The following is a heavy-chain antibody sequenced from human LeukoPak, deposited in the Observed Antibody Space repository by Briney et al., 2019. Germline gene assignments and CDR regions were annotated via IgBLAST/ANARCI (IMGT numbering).Heavy chain of an antibody. J-gene: IGHJ4*02. CDR1: GYTFTSYD. Sequence: ASVKVSCKASGYTFTSYDINWVRQATGQGLEWMGWMNPNSGNTGYAQKFQGRVTMTRNTSISTAYTELSSLRSEDTAVYYCARGVSVDTAMAYDYWGQGTLVTVSP. V-gene: IGHV1-8*01. D-gene: IGHD5-18*01. CDR3: ARGVSVDTAMAYDY. CDR2: MNPNSGNT.